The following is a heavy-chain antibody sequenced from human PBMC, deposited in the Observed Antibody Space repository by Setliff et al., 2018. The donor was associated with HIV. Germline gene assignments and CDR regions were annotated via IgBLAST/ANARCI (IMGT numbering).Heavy chain of an antibody. V-gene: IGHV4-61*08. CDR2: IYYSGNT. J-gene: IGHJ4*02. Sequence: NPSETLSLTCTVSGGSISSGGYYWSWIRQPPGKGLEWIGYIYYSGNTDYNPSLKSRVTISVDTSKNELSLRLSSVTAADSAVYYCARGESGYSSSWYPLPFDYWGQGTLVTVSS. D-gene: IGHD6-13*01. CDR1: GGSISSGGYY. CDR3: ARGESGYSSSWYPLPFDY.